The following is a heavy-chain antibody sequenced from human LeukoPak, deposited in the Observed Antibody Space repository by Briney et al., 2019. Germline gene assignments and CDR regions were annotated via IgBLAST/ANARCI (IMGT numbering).Heavy chain of an antibody. D-gene: IGHD3-22*01. Sequence: GGSLRLSCAASGFTFSSYAMSWVRQAPGKGLEWVSAISGSGGSTYYADSVKGRFTISRDNSKNTLYLQMNSLRAEDTAVYYCAKDPYYYDGSGYYYYWGQGTLVTVSS. J-gene: IGHJ4*02. CDR3: AKDPYYYDGSGYYYY. V-gene: IGHV3-23*01. CDR2: ISGSGGST. CDR1: GFTFSSYA.